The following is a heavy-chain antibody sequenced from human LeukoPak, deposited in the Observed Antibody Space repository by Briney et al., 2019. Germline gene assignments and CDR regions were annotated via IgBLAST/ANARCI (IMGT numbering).Heavy chain of an antibody. CDR3: ARLGMGAGFDY. D-gene: IGHD1-26*01. Sequence: GESLKISCLGSGYSFTSYWIGWVRQMPGKGLEWMGFIYPGASDTRYSPSFQGQVTLSADKSISTAYLQWSSLKASDTAMYYCARLGMGAGFDYWGQGTLVTVSS. CDR1: GYSFTSYW. J-gene: IGHJ4*02. CDR2: IYPGASDT. V-gene: IGHV5-51*01.